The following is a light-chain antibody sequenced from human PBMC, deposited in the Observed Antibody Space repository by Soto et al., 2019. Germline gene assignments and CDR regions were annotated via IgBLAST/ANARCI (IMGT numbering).Light chain of an antibody. CDR3: HQYDSWT. V-gene: IGKV3D-15*01. CDR1: QSVSSN. J-gene: IGKJ5*01. Sequence: EIVMTQSPATLSVSPGERATLSSRASQSVSSNLAWYQQEPGQAPRLLIYGASSRATGIPDRFSGSGSGTDFTLTISRLEPEDFAVYYCHQYDSWTFGQGTRLEIK. CDR2: GAS.